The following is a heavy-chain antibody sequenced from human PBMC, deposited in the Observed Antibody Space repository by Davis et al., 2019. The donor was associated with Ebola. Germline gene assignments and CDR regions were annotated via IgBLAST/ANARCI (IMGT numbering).Heavy chain of an antibody. CDR1: GCAVSSNY. J-gene: IGHJ6*02. V-gene: IGHV3-53*01. CDR3: AKDHSGGSYSEYYYYYGMDV. D-gene: IGHD1-26*01. Sequence: PGGSLTLSCAVSGCAVSSNYISWVRQAPGKGLEWVSVIYSGGSTYYVDSVKGRFTISRDNSKNTLYLQMNSLGAEDTAVYYCAKDHSGGSYSEYYYYYGMDVWGQGTTVTVTS. CDR2: IYSGGST.